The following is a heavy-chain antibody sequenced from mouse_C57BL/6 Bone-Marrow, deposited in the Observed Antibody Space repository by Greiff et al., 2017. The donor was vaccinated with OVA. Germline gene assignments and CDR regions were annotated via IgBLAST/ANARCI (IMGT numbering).Heavy chain of an antibody. CDR3: TTEKGNYDYAMDY. CDR2: IDPENGDT. D-gene: IGHD2-1*01. CDR1: GFNIKDDY. J-gene: IGHJ4*01. Sequence: VQLKESGAELVRPGASVKLSCTASGFNIKDDYMHWVKQRPEQGLEWIGWIDPENGDTEYASKFQGKATITADTSSNTAYLQLSSLTSEDTAVYYCTTEKGNYDYAMDYWGQGTSVTVSS. V-gene: IGHV14-4*01.